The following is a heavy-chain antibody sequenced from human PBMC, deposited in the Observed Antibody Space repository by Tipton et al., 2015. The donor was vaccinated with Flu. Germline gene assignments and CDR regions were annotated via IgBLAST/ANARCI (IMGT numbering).Heavy chain of an antibody. J-gene: IGHJ4*02. CDR2: MNSDGSNT. D-gene: IGHD3-22*01. Sequence: SLRLSCAASGITFSNYWMHWVRQVPGKGLVWVSRMNSDGSNTRYADSVKGRFTISRDNAKNTLYLQMNSLRAEDTAVYYCARDSLVIPLDCWGQGTLVTVSS. V-gene: IGHV3-74*01. CDR1: GITFSNYW. CDR3: ARDSLVIPLDC.